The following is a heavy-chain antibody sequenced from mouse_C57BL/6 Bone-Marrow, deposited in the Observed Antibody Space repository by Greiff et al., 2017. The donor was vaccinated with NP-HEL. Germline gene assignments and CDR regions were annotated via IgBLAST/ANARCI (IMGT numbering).Heavy chain of an antibody. Sequence: EVQRVESGGGLVQPKGSLKLSCAASGFSFNTYAMNWVRQAPGKGLEWVARIRSKSNNYATYYADSVKDRFTISRDDSESMLYLQMNNLKTEDTAMYYCVRRGGLLRFAYWGQGTLVTVSA. CDR2: IRSKSNNYAT. CDR1: GFSFNTYA. CDR3: VRRGGLLRFAY. D-gene: IGHD6-1*01. V-gene: IGHV10-1*01. J-gene: IGHJ3*01.